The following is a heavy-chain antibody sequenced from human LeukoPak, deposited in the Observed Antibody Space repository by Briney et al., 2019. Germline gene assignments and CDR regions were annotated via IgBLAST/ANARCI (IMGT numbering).Heavy chain of an antibody. CDR3: ASPNYDFWSGYYTEYYYYYYMDV. CDR1: GGTFSSYA. Sequence: SVKVSCKASGGTFSSYAISLVRQAPGQGLEWMGGIIPIFGTANYAQKFQGRVTISTDESTSTAYMELSSLRSEDTAVYYCASPNYDFWSGYYTEYYYYYYMDVWGKGTTVTVSS. J-gene: IGHJ6*03. V-gene: IGHV1-69*05. CDR2: IIPIFGTA. D-gene: IGHD3-3*01.